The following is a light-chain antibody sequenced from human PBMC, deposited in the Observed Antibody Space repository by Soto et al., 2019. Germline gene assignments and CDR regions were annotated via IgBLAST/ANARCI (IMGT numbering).Light chain of an antibody. Sequence: QSALTQPASVSGSPGQSNTISCTGTTSDIGGYNFVSWYQQHPGKAPKLLIYDVRNRPSGVSNRFSGSKSGNTASLTISGLQAEDEADYYCNSYRTISTYVFGSGTKLTVL. CDR1: TSDIGGYNF. V-gene: IGLV2-14*01. J-gene: IGLJ1*01. CDR3: NSYRTISTYV. CDR2: DVR.